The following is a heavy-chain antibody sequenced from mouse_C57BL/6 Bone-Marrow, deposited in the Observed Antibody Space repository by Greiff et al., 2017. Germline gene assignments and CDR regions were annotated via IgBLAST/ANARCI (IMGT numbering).Heavy chain of an antibody. CDR3: ARDRRDYYGSSPYAMDY. Sequence: EVKLMESGGGLVKPGGSLKLSCAASGFTFSSYAMSWVRQTPEKRLEWVATISDGGSYTYYPDNVKGRFTISRDTAKNNLYLQMSHLKSEDTAMDYCARDRRDYYGSSPYAMDYWGQGTSVTVSS. V-gene: IGHV5-4*01. J-gene: IGHJ4*01. CDR2: ISDGGSYT. D-gene: IGHD1-1*01. CDR1: GFTFSSYA.